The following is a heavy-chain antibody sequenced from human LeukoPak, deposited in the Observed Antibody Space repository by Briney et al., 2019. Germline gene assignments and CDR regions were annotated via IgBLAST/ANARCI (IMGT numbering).Heavy chain of an antibody. Sequence: GGSLRLSCAASGFTFSNYAMSWVRQAPGKGLEWVSGISSSGGSTYSAGPVKGRFTISRDNAKSTLYVQMNSLRAEDTAVYYCAKDHVTNYGHFDYWGQGTLVTVSS. V-gene: IGHV3-23*01. CDR1: GFTFSNYA. J-gene: IGHJ4*02. CDR3: AKDHVTNYGHFDY. CDR2: ISSSGGST. D-gene: IGHD4/OR15-4a*01.